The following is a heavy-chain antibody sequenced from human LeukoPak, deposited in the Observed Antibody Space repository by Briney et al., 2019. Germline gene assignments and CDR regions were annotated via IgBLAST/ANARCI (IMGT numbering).Heavy chain of an antibody. CDR2: IRYDGSNK. CDR3: AKDRWDYGDSYYYMGV. V-gene: IGHV3-30*02. D-gene: IGHD4-17*01. Sequence: GGSLRLSCAASGFTFSSYGMHWVRQAPGKGLEWVAFIRYDGSNKYYADSVKGRFTISRDNSKNTLYLQMNSLRAEDTAVYYCAKDRWDYGDSYYYMGVWGKGTTATVSS. CDR1: GFTFSSYG. J-gene: IGHJ6*03.